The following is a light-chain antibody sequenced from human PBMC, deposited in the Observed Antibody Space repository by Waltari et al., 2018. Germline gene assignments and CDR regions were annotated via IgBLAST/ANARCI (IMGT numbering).Light chain of an antibody. CDR2: AIS. CDR1: QDISTS. J-gene: IGKJ1*01. Sequence: DIQMTQSPSSLSASVGDRVHITCRASQDISTSLAWYQQKPGKVPKVLIFAISTLQSGVPSRFSGSGSGTDFTLTISSLQPEDVATYYCQKYNSAPWTFGQGTRVEIK. V-gene: IGKV1-27*01. CDR3: QKYNSAPWT.